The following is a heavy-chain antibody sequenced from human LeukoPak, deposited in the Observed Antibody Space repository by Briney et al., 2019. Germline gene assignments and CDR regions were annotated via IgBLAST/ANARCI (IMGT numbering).Heavy chain of an antibody. V-gene: IGHV4-38-2*02. D-gene: IGHD6-13*01. Sequence: SETLSLTCTVSGYSISSGYYWGWIRPPPGKGLEWIGSIYHSGSTYYNPSLKSRVTISVDTSKNQFSLKLSSVTAADTAVYYCARADYSSTWSHDYYYMDVWGKGTTVTVSS. CDR2: IYHSGST. CDR1: GYSISSGYY. CDR3: ARADYSSTWSHDYYYMDV. J-gene: IGHJ6*03.